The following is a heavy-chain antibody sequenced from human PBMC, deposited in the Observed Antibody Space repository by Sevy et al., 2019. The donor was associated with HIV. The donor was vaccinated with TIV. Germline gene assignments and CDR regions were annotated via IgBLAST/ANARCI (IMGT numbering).Heavy chain of an antibody. V-gene: IGHV4-4*07. CDR2: IYGSGST. CDR1: GGSISLYY. Sequence: SETLSLTCTVSGGSISLYYWSWIRQPAGKGLEWIGHIYGSGSTSYNPSLKSRFTMSVDTSQNQSSLKLTSVTAADTAVYYCAREAKLGAPLGYWGQGTLVTVSS. CDR3: AREAKLGAPLGY. D-gene: IGHD3-16*01. J-gene: IGHJ4*02.